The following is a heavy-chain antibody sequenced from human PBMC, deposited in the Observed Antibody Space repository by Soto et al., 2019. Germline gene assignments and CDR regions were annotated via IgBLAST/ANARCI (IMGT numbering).Heavy chain of an antibody. Sequence: EVHLVESGGGLVQPGGSLRLSCAASGFTFSDHHMDWVRQAPGKGLEWVGRTRNKANSYTTEYAASVKGRFTITRDDSKNSLYLQMNSLKTEATAVYYCSRDLGSWGQGTLVTVSP. CDR3: SRDLGS. CDR1: GFTFSDHH. J-gene: IGHJ5*02. V-gene: IGHV3-72*01. CDR2: TRNKANSYTT.